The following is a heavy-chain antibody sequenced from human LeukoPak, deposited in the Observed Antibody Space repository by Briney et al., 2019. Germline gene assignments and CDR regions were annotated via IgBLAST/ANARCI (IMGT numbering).Heavy chain of an antibody. CDR2: IYYSGST. Sequence: SETLSLTRTVSGGSISSSSYYWGWIRQPPGKGLEWIGSIYYSGSTYYNPSLKSRVTISVDTSKNQFSLKLSSVTAADTAVYYCAREYYGDYVYYYYYYMDVWGKGTTVTVSS. J-gene: IGHJ6*03. CDR3: AREYYGDYVYYYYYYMDV. CDR1: GGSISSSSYY. D-gene: IGHD4-17*01. V-gene: IGHV4-39*07.